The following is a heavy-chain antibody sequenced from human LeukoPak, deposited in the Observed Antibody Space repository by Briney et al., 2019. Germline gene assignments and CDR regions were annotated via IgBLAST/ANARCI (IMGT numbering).Heavy chain of an antibody. V-gene: IGHV3-33*01. D-gene: IGHD2-2*01. Sequence: PGGSLRLSCAPSGFTFSSYGMHWVRQAPGKGLEWVAGIWYHGNKDHYADSVKGRFTISRDNSKSTLYLEMNSLRAEDTAVYYCARDSCTSTSCLDSWGQGTLVTVSS. CDR3: ARDSCTSTSCLDS. J-gene: IGHJ4*02. CDR2: IWYHGNKD. CDR1: GFTFSSYG.